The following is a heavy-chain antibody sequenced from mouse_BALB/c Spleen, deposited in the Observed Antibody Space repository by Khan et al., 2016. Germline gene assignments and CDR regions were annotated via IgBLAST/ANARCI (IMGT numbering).Heavy chain of an antibody. D-gene: IGHD2-4*01. Sequence: EVQLQESGPDLVKPSQSLSLTCTVTGYSITSGYSWHWIRQFPGNKLEWMGYINYSGSTNYHPSLKSRISITRDTSKNQFFLQLNSVTTEDTATYYCASEEITTAFAYWGQGTLVTVSA. CDR3: ASEEITTAFAY. J-gene: IGHJ3*01. CDR1: GYSITSGYS. CDR2: INYSGST. V-gene: IGHV3-1*02.